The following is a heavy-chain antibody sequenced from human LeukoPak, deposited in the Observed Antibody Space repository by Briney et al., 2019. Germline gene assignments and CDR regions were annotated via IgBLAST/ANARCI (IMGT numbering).Heavy chain of an antibody. J-gene: IGHJ4*02. D-gene: IGHD3-22*01. Sequence: GGSLRLSCAASGFTFSSYGMHWVRQAPGKGLEGVAVIWYDGSNKYYADSVKGRFTISRDNSKNTLYLQMNSLRAEDTAVYYCARDSYYYDSSGSGDYWGQGTLVTVSS. V-gene: IGHV3-33*01. CDR3: ARDSYYYDSSGSGDY. CDR1: GFTFSSYG. CDR2: IWYDGSNK.